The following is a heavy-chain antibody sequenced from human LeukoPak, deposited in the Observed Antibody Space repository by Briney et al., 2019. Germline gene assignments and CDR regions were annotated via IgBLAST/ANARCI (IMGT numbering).Heavy chain of an antibody. D-gene: IGHD3-10*01. CDR1: GYTFTGYY. CDR2: INPNSGGT. V-gene: IGHV1-2*02. J-gene: IGHJ4*02. CDR3: AMYITMVRGATFDY. Sequence: ASVKVSCKASGYTFTGYYMHWVRQAPGQGLEWMGWINPNSGGTNYAQKFQGRVTMTRDTSISTAYMELSRLRSDDTAVYYCAMYITMVRGATFDYWGQGTQVTVSS.